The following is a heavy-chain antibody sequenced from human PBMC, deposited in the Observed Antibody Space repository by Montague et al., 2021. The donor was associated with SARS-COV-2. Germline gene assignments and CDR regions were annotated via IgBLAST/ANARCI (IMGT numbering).Heavy chain of an antibody. J-gene: IGHJ3*02. Sequence: TLSLTCTVSGGSISSGYFYWSWIRQPAGKGLEWIGLIYPGGNTNYNPSLKSRVTMSVDTSKNQFSLKVSSVTAADTAVYYCARGSYGSDAFDIWGQGTMVTVSS. D-gene: IGHD5-18*01. CDR3: ARGSYGSDAFDI. CDR1: GGSISSGYFY. V-gene: IGHV4-61*02. CDR2: IYPGGNT.